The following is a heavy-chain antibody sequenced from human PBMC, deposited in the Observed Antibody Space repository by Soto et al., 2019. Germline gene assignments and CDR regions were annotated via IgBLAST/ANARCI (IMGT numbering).Heavy chain of an antibody. Sequence: SETLSLTCTVSGGSISSYYWSWIRQPPGKGLEWIGYIYYSGSTNYNPSLKSRVTISVDTSKNQFSLKLSSVTAADTAVYYCARSYSGDPGTFDYWGQGTLVTVSS. CDR2: IYYSGST. J-gene: IGHJ4*02. CDR1: GGSISSYY. D-gene: IGHD4-17*01. CDR3: ARSYSGDPGTFDY. V-gene: IGHV4-59*01.